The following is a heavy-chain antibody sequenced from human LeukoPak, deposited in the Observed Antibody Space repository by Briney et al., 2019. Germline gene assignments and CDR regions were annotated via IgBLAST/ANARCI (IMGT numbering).Heavy chain of an antibody. CDR2: INGYMT. V-gene: IGHV3-23*01. CDR1: GFTFSSSA. J-gene: IGHJ6*02. Sequence: QAGGSLRLSCAASGFTFSSSAFSWVRQAPGKGLEWVSAINGYMTYYADSVKGRFTISRDNSKNTLYLQMNSLRAEDTAVYYCAKDLRSSSWFRRYYYGMDVWGQGTTVTVSS. CDR3: AKDLRSSSWFRRYYYGMDV. D-gene: IGHD6-13*01.